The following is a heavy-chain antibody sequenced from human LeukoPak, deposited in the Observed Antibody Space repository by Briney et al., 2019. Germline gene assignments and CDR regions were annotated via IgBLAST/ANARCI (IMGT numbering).Heavy chain of an antibody. D-gene: IGHD1-26*01. CDR2: IYYSGST. CDR3: AGRPRRGATARRDFQH. V-gene: IGHV4-39*01. J-gene: IGHJ1*01. CDR1: GGSISSSSHY. Sequence: SGTLSLTCTVSGGSISSSSHYWGWIRQPPGKGLEWIGSIYYSGSTYYNPSLKSRVTISVDTSKNQISLKLSSVTAADTAVYYCAGRPRRGATARRDFQHWGQGTLVTVSS.